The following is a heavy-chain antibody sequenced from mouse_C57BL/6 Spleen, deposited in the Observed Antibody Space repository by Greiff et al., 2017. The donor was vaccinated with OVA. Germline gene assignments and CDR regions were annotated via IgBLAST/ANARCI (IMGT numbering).Heavy chain of an antibody. CDR2: INPYNGGT. Sequence: VQLKESGPVLVKPGASVKMSCKASGYTFTDYYMNWVKQSHGKSLEWIGVINPYNGGTSYNQKFKGKATLTVDKSSSTAYMELNSLTSEDSAVYYCARGDDGYYHWYFDVWGTGTTVTVSS. V-gene: IGHV1-19*01. CDR3: ARGDDGYYHWYFDV. J-gene: IGHJ1*03. D-gene: IGHD2-3*01. CDR1: GYTFTDYY.